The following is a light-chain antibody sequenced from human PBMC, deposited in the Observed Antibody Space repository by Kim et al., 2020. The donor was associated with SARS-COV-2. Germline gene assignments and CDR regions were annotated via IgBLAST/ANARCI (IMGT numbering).Light chain of an antibody. CDR2: QDS. CDR3: QAWDSSTEV. J-gene: IGLJ2*01. V-gene: IGLV3-1*01. Sequence: SYELTQPTSMSVSPGQTASITCSGDKVGDKYACWYQQKPGQSPVLVIYQDSKRPSGIPERFSGSNSGNTATLTISGTQAMDEADYYCQAWDSSTEVFGGG. CDR1: KVGDKY.